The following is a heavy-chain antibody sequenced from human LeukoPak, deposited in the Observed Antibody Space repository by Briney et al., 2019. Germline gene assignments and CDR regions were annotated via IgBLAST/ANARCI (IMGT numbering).Heavy chain of an antibody. D-gene: IGHD3-22*01. CDR2: IYYSGTT. CDR1: GGSISSSSYY. Sequence: SETLSLTCTVSGGSISSSSYYWGWIRQPPGKGLEWIGSIYYSGTTNYNASLKSRVTISVDTSKNQFSLKPSSVTAADTAIYYCAGTRSRDYYDSSGYWFDLWGHGTMVTVSS. V-gene: IGHV4-39*07. J-gene: IGHJ3*01. CDR3: AGTRSRDYYDSSGYWFDL.